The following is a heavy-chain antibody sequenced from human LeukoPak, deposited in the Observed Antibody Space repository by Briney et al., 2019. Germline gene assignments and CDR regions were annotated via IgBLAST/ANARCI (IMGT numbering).Heavy chain of an antibody. Sequence: GGSLRLSCAASGFTVSSNYMSWVRQAPGKGLEWVSVIYSGGSTYYADSVKGRFTISRDNSKNTLYLQMNSLRAEDMAVYYCARALGGYDYYMDVWGKGTTVTVSS. D-gene: IGHD3-16*01. CDR2: IYSGGST. CDR1: GFTVSSNY. CDR3: ARALGGYDYYMDV. J-gene: IGHJ6*03. V-gene: IGHV3-66*02.